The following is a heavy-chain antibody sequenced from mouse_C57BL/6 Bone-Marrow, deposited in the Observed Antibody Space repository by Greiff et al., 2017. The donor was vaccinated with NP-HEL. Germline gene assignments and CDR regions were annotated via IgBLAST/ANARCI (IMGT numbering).Heavy chain of an antibody. CDR2: ISDGGSYT. CDR3: ARDWYGNYDAMDY. Sequence: EVQVVESGGGLVKPGGSLKLSCAASVFTFSSYAMSWVRQTPEKRLEWVATISDGGSYTYYPDNVKGRFTISRDNAKNNLYLQMSHLKSEDAAMYYCARDWYGNYDAMDYWGQGTSVTVSS. V-gene: IGHV5-4*01. D-gene: IGHD2-10*02. J-gene: IGHJ4*01. CDR1: VFTFSSYA.